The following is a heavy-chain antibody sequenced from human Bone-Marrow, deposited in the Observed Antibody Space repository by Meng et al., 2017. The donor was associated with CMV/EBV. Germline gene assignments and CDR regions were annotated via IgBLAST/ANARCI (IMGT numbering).Heavy chain of an antibody. Sequence: VQRVQPGAEVKKPGASVKVSCKASGYTLTDYYIPWVRQAPGQWLEWMGWINPNTDTNYAQNFQGRVTMTRDMSINTAYMELCRLTSGDTAVYYCARSSGWSRFDYWGQGTLVTVSS. CDR2: INPNTDT. CDR1: GYTLTDYY. J-gene: IGHJ4*02. CDR3: ARSSGWSRFDY. V-gene: IGHV1-2*02. D-gene: IGHD6-19*01.